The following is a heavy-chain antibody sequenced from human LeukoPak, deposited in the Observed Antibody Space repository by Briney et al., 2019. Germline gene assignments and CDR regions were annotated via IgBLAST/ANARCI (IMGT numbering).Heavy chain of an antibody. CDR2: VSVSAGST. CDR3: AKDLLRFDS. V-gene: IGHV3-23*01. CDR1: GFTFSNYA. Sequence: PGGSLRLSCAVSGFTFSNYAMTWVRQAPGKGLDWVSAVSVSAGSTYYADSVKGRFTISRDNSKNTLYLQMNSLTAEDTATYYCAKDLLRFDSWGQGTLVTVSS. J-gene: IGHJ5*01.